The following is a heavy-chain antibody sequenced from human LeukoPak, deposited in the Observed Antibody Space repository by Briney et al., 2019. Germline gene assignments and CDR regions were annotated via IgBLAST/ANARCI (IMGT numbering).Heavy chain of an antibody. Sequence: PGGSLRLSCTASGFTFSGYSMNWIRQAPGKGLEWVSSFGTRSTSIYHAGSVKGRFAISRDNAKNSLYLQMNSLRAEDTALYYCAREVSEGFDFWGQGTLVTYSS. J-gene: IGHJ4*02. CDR1: GFTFSGYS. CDR3: AREVSEGFDF. V-gene: IGHV3-21*01. D-gene: IGHD3-22*01. CDR2: FGTRSTSI.